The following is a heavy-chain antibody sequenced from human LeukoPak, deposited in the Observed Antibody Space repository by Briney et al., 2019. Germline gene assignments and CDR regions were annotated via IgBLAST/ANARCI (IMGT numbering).Heavy chain of an antibody. D-gene: IGHD5-18*01. J-gene: IGHJ3*02. CDR1: GYTFTSYG. V-gene: IGHV1-18*01. CDR2: ISAYNGNT. CDR3: ASGLDTAMADAFDI. Sequence: AASVKVSCKASGYTFTSYGISWVRQAPGQGLEWMGWISAYNGNTNYAQKLQGRVTMTTDTSTSTVYMELSSLRSEDTAVYYCASGLDTAMADAFDIWGQGTMVTVSS.